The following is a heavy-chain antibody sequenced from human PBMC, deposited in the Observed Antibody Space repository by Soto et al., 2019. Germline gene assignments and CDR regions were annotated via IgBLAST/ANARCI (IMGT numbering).Heavy chain of an antibody. CDR3: ARYGTRGDW. CDR1: GFNFRMYE. D-gene: IGHD3-10*01. CDR2: ISSSGLTT. V-gene: IGHV3-48*03. J-gene: IGHJ5*01. Sequence: GGSLRLSCQASGFNFRMYEMHWVRKAPGKGLEWVSYISSSGLTTYYADFAEGRSTISRDNAKDSLYLHLNSLRVGDTAVYCCARYGTRGDWWGLGTQVTVSS.